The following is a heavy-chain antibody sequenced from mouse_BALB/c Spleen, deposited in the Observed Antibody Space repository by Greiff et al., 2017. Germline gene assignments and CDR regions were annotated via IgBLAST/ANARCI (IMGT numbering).Heavy chain of an antibody. J-gene: IGHJ2*01. CDR1: GYSITSDYA. CDR2: ISYSGST. D-gene: IGHD1-1*01. Sequence: EVQLQESGPGLVKPSQSLSLTCTVTGYSITSDYAWNWIRQFPGNKLEWMGYISYSGSTSYNPSLKSRISITRDTSKNQFFLQLNSVTTEDTATYYCARSKFPNYYGSSFDYWGQGTTLTVSS. V-gene: IGHV3-2*02. CDR3: ARSKFPNYYGSSFDY.